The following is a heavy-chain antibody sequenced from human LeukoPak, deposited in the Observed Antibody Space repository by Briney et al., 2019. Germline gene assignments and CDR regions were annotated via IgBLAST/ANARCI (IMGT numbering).Heavy chain of an antibody. D-gene: IGHD6-13*01. CDR2: IYYTGST. CDR1: GGSITNYW. V-gene: IGHV4-59*01. CDR3: ARTYGSSGLGYFDL. Sequence: SETLSLTCTVSGGSITNYWWTWIRQPPGKGLDWLGHIYYTGSTKYNSSLESRLTFSLDTSKNQFSLKLSSVTAADTAVYYCARTYGSSGLGYFDLWGRGTLVTVSS. J-gene: IGHJ2*01.